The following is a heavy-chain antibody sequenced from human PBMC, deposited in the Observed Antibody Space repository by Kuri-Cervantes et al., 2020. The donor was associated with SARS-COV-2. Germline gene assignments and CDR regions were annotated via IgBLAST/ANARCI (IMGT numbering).Heavy chain of an antibody. CDR3: ARTGLPGWYYYYGMDV. CDR1: GFTFSSYA. CDR2: ISGSGGST. V-gene: IGHV3-23*01. Sequence: GGSLRLSCAASGFTFSSYAMSWVRQAPGKGLEWVSAISGSGGSTYYADSVKGRLTISRDNSKNTLYLQMNSLRAEDTAVYYCARTGLPGWYYYYGMDVWGQGTTVTVSS. D-gene: IGHD1-1*01. J-gene: IGHJ6*02.